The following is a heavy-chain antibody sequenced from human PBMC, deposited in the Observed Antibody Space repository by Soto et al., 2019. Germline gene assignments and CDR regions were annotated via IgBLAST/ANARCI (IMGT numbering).Heavy chain of an antibody. CDR3: AKDSQGSPKLWMKWLKLRGDAFDI. CDR2: ISYDGSNK. V-gene: IGHV3-30*18. CDR1: GFTFSSYG. J-gene: IGHJ3*02. D-gene: IGHD3-22*01. Sequence: PGGSLRLSCAASGFTFSSYGMHWVRQAPGKGLEWVAVISYDGSNKYYADSVKGRFTISRDNSKNTLYLQMNSLRAEDTAVYYCAKDSQGSPKLWMKWLKLRGDAFDIWGQGTMVTVSS.